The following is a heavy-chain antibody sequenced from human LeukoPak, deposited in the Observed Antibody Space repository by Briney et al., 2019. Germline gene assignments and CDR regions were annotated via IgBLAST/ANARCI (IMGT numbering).Heavy chain of an antibody. Sequence: GGSLRLSCAASGFTFSNYWMHWVRQAPGKGLVWVSRINNDGTGTSYADSVKGRFTISRDNAKNTLYLQMNSLRVEDTAVCYCARGLRGPDYWGQGTLVTVSS. V-gene: IGHV3-74*01. CDR2: INNDGTGT. D-gene: IGHD3-10*01. CDR3: ARGLRGPDY. J-gene: IGHJ4*02. CDR1: GFTFSNYW.